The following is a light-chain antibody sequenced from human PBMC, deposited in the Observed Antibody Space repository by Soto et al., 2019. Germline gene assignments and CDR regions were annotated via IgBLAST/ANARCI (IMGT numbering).Light chain of an antibody. V-gene: IGLV2-14*01. CDR1: SSDVGAYNY. J-gene: IGLJ2*01. Sequence: QSALTQPASVSGSPGQSITISCTGTSSDVGAYNYVSWYQQHPGKAPKLLISEVSNRPSRVPNRFSGSKSGNTASLTISGLQAEDEADYFCSSYTISTTQVFGGGTKLTVL. CDR3: SSYTISTTQV. CDR2: EVS.